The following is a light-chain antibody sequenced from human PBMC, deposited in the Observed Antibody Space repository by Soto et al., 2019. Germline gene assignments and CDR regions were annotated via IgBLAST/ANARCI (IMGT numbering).Light chain of an antibody. CDR3: QQYGNSPPVT. Sequence: EVVLTQSPGTVSLSPGERATLCCRASQSINNNYLAWYQHKPGQAPRLLIYGASSRATGIPDRFSGSGSGTDFTLTISRLEPEDFAVYYCQQYGNSPPVTFGGGTKVAIK. V-gene: IGKV3-20*01. CDR1: QSINNNY. CDR2: GAS. J-gene: IGKJ4*01.